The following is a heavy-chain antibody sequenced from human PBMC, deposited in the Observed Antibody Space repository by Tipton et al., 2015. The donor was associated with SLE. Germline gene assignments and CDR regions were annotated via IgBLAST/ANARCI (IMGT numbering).Heavy chain of an antibody. J-gene: IGHJ4*02. Sequence: TLSLTCTVSGGSIRSHYWSWIRQPPGKGLEWIGYAYYTGNTLYKPSLKSRVTISLDTSKNQFSLRLSSVTAADTAVYYCARGRLYVDDWGQGTLVTVSS. D-gene: IGHD3-16*02. V-gene: IGHV4-59*11. CDR1: GGSIRSHY. CDR3: ARGRLYVDD. CDR2: AYYTGNT.